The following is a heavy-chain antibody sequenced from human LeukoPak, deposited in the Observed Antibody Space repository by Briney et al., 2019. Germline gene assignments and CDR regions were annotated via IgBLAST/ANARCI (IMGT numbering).Heavy chain of an antibody. Sequence: SEALSLTCTVSGGSISSYYWSWIRQPPGKGLEWIGYTYYSGSTNYNPSLKSRVTMSVDTSKNQFSLKLSSVTAADTAVYYCARLVVVAANGGYYFDYWGQGTLVTASS. CDR2: TYYSGST. V-gene: IGHV4-59*12. D-gene: IGHD2-15*01. J-gene: IGHJ4*02. CDR3: ARLVVVAANGGYYFDY. CDR1: GGSISSYY.